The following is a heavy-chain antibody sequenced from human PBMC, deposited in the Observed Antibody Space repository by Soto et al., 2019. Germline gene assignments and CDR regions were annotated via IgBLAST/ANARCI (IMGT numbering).Heavy chain of an antibody. D-gene: IGHD3-10*01. CDR2: INPNSGGT. CDR1: GYTFTGYY. CDR3: ARAPITMVRGVPFDP. J-gene: IGHJ5*02. V-gene: IGHV1-2*04. Sequence: GASVKVSCKASGYTFTGYYMHWVRQAPGQGLEWMGWINPNSGGTNYAQKFQGWVTMTRDTSISTAYMELSRLRSDDTAVYYCARAPITMVRGVPFDPWGQGTLVTVSS.